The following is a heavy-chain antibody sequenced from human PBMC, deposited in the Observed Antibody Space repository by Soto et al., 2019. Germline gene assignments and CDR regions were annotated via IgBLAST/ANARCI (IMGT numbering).Heavy chain of an antibody. CDR3: ARRSWGSGGMGV. Sequence: SETLSLTCTVSGASINRGSFHWVWIRQPPGKGLEWIGSIYHSGSTYYNSSLKSRVTISLDTSKNQFSLKLNSATAADTAVYFCARRSWGSGGMGVWGRGTTVTVSS. CDR2: IYHSGST. D-gene: IGHD7-27*01. V-gene: IGHV4-39*01. J-gene: IGHJ6*02. CDR1: GASINRGSFH.